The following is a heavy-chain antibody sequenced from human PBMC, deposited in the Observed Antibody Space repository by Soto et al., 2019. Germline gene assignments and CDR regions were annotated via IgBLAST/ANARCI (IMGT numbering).Heavy chain of an antibody. J-gene: IGHJ4*02. CDR2: INHSGST. V-gene: IGHV4-34*01. CDR1: GGSFSGYY. D-gene: IGHD3-16*02. CDR3: ARVKYYDYVWVSYRYFDY. Sequence: SETLSLTCAVYGGSFSGYYWSWIRQPPGKGLEWIGEINHSGSTNYNPSLKSRVTISVDTSKNQFSLKLSSVTAADTAVYYCARVKYYDYVWVSYRYFDYWGQGTLVTVSS.